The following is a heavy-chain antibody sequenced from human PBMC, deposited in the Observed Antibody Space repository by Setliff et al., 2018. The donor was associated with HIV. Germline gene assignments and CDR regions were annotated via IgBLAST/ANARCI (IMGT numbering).Heavy chain of an antibody. J-gene: IGHJ5*02. CDR1: GYTFSSYD. CDR2: MNPNSGNT. D-gene: IGHD2-2*01. Sequence: ASVKVSCKASGYTFSSYDINWVRQATGQGLEWMGWMNPNSGNTGYAQKFQGRVTITADESTSTAYMELSSLRSEDTAVYYCAPVSSGWFDAWGQGTLVTVSS. V-gene: IGHV1-8*03. CDR3: APVSSGWFDA.